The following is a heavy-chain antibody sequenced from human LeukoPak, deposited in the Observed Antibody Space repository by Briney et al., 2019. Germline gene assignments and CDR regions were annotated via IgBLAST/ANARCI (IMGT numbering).Heavy chain of an antibody. D-gene: IGHD3-22*01. CDR2: MNPYSGKT. CDR1: GYTFTNHD. J-gene: IGHJ3*02. CDR3: ARPMVVVNDAFDI. Sequence: GASLKVSCKASGYTFTNHDINWVRQATGQGLEGMGWMNPYSGKTDYAQKFQGRVTMTRNTSNNTAYMELSSLRFEDTAVYYCARPMVVVNDAFDIWGQGTMVTVSS. V-gene: IGHV1-8*01.